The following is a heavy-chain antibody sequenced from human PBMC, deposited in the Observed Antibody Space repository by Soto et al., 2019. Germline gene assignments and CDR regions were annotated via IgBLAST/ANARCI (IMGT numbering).Heavy chain of an antibody. V-gene: IGHV3-23*01. J-gene: IGHJ4*02. Sequence: EVQLLESGGGLVQPGGSLRLSCVVSGFTFSSYGMTWVRQALGKGLEWVSVISGSGDITYYADSVKGRVTISRDNSKNPLYLQMHSLSAEDTAVHYCAKLDGNSYGPLNYWGQGTLVTVSS. CDR3: AKLDGNSYGPLNY. CDR2: ISGSGDIT. D-gene: IGHD5-18*01. CDR1: GFTFSSYG.